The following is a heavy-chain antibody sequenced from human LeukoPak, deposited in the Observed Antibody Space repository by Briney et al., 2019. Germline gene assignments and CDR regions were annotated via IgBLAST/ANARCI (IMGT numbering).Heavy chain of an antibody. CDR1: GDSVSNNSAA. CDR2: TYYRSKWYN. J-gene: IGHJ4*02. D-gene: IGHD2-2*03. CDR3: ARGKAGYLDY. Sequence: SQTLSLTFALSGDSVSNNSAAWNWLRQSPSRGLEWLGRTYYRSKWYNDYAVSVKSRITINPDTSKNQFSLQLNSVTPEDTAVYYCARGKAGYLDYWGQGTLVTVSS. V-gene: IGHV6-1*01.